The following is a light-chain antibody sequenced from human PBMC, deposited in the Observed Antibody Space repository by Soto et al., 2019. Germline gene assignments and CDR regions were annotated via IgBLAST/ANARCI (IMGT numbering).Light chain of an antibody. V-gene: IGKV3-15*01. J-gene: IGKJ1*01. Sequence: EVVMSQSPATLSVSPGERATLSCRASQSIGGSLAWYQQKPGQAPRLLIYGASNRATGVPARFSGSGSGTYFTLTISRLQSEDFAVYYCQQYANWWAFGQGTKVDIK. CDR3: QQYANWWA. CDR2: GAS. CDR1: QSIGGS.